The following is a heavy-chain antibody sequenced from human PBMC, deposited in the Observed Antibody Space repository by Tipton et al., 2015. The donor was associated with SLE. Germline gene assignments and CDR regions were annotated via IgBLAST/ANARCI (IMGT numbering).Heavy chain of an antibody. V-gene: IGHV1-2*06. J-gene: IGHJ4*02. CDR2: INLNTGGT. CDR1: AYTFTAYY. Sequence: VQLVQSGAEVKRPGASVKVSCKASAYTFTAYYMHWVRQAPGQGLDWMGRINLNTGGTTYAQKFQGRVTMTRDTSLSTAYMDLSRLTSDDTAVYYCATWGRHAFGAAIACWGQGTLVTVSS. CDR3: ATWGRHAFGAAIAC. D-gene: IGHD3-16*01.